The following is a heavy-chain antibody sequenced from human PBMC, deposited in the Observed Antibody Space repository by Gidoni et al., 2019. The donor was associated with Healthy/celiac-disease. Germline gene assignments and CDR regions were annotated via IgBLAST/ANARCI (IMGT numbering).Heavy chain of an antibody. V-gene: IGHV3-13*04. CDR3: ARGGVYCTNGVCFYYGMDV. D-gene: IGHD2-8*01. Sequence: EVQLVESGGGLVQPGGSLRLSCAASGFPFSSYDMHWVRQATGKGLEWVSAIGTAGDTYYPGSVKGRFTISRENAKNSLYLQMNSLRAGDTAVYYCARGGVYCTNGVCFYYGMDVWGQGTTVTVSS. CDR2: IGTAGDT. CDR1: GFPFSSYD. J-gene: IGHJ6*02.